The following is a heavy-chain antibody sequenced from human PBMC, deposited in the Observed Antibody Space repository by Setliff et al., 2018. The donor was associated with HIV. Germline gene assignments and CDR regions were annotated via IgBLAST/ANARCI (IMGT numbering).Heavy chain of an antibody. CDR2: ISYTGST. D-gene: IGHD4-17*01. Sequence: SETLSLTCTVPGGSINRSNYYWGWIRQPPGKGLEWIGTISYTGSTYYDPSLKSRVTISLDTSASTAYMELSSLRSEDTAVYYCARTVNDYGDYYFDYWGQGTLVTVSS. CDR1: GGSINRSNYY. J-gene: IGHJ4*02. V-gene: IGHV4-39*01. CDR3: ARTVNDYGDYYFDY.